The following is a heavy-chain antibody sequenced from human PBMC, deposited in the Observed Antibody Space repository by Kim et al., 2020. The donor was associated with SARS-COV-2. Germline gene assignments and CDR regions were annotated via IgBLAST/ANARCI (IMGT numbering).Heavy chain of an antibody. CDR3: ASDGGRSGYFPYYYMDV. CDR2: INPNSGGT. CDR1: GYTFTGYY. J-gene: IGHJ6*03. Sequence: ASVKVSCKASGYTFTGYYMHWVRQAPGQGLEWMGWINPNSGGTNYAQKFQGRVTMTRDTSISTAYMELSRLRSDDTAVYYCASDGGRSGYFPYYYMDVWGKGTTLTASS. D-gene: IGHD3-3*01. V-gene: IGHV1-2*02.